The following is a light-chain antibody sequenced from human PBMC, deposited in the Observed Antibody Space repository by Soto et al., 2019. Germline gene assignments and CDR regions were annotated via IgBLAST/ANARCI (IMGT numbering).Light chain of an antibody. Sequence: DIQMTQSPSSLSASVGDRVTITCRASQSISNYLNWYQQKPGKAPKLLIYAASSLQSGVPSRFSGSGSGTDFPLTISSLQPEDFETYSSQQSYTTLFTFGPGTNVDI. CDR3: QQSYTTLFT. J-gene: IGKJ3*01. CDR2: AAS. CDR1: QSISNY. V-gene: IGKV1-39*01.